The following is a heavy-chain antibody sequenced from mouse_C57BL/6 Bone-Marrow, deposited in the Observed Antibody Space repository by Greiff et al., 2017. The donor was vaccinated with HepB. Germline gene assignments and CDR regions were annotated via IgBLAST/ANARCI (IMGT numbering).Heavy chain of an antibody. CDR3: ARDIYDGYFDWYFDV. D-gene: IGHD2-3*01. CDR2: IWSGGST. J-gene: IGHJ1*03. V-gene: IGHV2-2*01. Sequence: VKVEESGPGLVQPSQSLSITCTVSGFSLTSYGVHWVRQSPGKGLEWLGVIWSGGSTDYNAAFISRLSISKDNSKSQVFFKMNSLQADDTAIYYCARDIYDGYFDWYFDVWGTGTTVTVSS. CDR1: GFSLTSYG.